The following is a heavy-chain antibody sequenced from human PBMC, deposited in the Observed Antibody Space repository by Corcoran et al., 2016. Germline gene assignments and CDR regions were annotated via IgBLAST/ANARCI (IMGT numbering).Heavy chain of an antibody. CDR2: IYYSGST. J-gene: IGHJ4*02. CDR3: ARGSGWHIGGYFDY. D-gene: IGHD6-19*01. CDR1: GFTFSSYS. V-gene: IGHV4-59*06. Sequence: VQLVESGGGLVQPGGSLRLSCAASGFTFSSYSMNWVRQAPGKGLEWIGYIYYSGSTYYNPSLKSRVTISVDTSKNQFSLKLSSVTAADTAVYYCARGSGWHIGGYFDYWGQGTLVTVSS.